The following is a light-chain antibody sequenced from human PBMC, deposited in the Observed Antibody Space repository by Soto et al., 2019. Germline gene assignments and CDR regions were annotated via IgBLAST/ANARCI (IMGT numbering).Light chain of an antibody. CDR1: HNIATY. CDR2: AAS. Sequence: DIQMTQSPSSLSASVGDRVTITCRASHNIATYLNWYQQKPGKAPKLLIYAASSVQSGVPSGFSGIGSGTDFTLTISSLQPEDFVTYYCQQCDNVPLTGGGGTKVEI. CDR3: QQCDNVPLT. J-gene: IGKJ4*01. V-gene: IGKV1-39*01.